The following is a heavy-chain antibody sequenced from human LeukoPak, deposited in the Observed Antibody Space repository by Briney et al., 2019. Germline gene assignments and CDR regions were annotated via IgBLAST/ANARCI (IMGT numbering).Heavy chain of an antibody. D-gene: IGHD3-22*01. J-gene: IGHJ4*02. Sequence: PGGSLRLSCAASGFTFSNYAMSWVRQAPGKGLEWVSAISGSGGTTYYADPVKGRFTISRDNSRDTLFLQMNSLRAEDTAVYYCAKGFAGSGYSFLQGGFDYWGQGTLVTVSS. CDR2: ISGSGGTT. CDR1: GFTFSNYA. CDR3: AKGFAGSGYSFLQGGFDY. V-gene: IGHV3-23*01.